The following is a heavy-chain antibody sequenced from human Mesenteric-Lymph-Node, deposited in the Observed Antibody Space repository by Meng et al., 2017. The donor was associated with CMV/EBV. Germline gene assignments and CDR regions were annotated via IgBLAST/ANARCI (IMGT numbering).Heavy chain of an antibody. Sequence: GESLKISCAASGFTFSSYAMHWVRQAPGKGLEWVAVISYDGSNKYYADSVKGRFTISRDNSKNTLYLQMNSLRAEDTAVYHCARDGVDSAGFHPHRAFDIWGQRTMVTVSS. CDR1: GFTFSSYA. V-gene: IGHV3-30*04. D-gene: IGHD3-9*01. CDR2: ISYDGSNK. CDR3: ARDGVDSAGFHPHRAFDI. J-gene: IGHJ3*02.